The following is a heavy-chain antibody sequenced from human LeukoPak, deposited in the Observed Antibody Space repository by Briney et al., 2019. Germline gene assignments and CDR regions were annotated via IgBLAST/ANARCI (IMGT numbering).Heavy chain of an antibody. CDR1: GYTFTSYW. J-gene: IGHJ4*02. Sequence: ASVKVSCKASGYTFTSYWIQWVRQAPGQGLEWMGLINPDGGSTAYAHRFQGRVIMTRDTSTSTAYMDLSSLTSDDTAVYHCARAPRNSSTMLDFWGQGTLATISS. V-gene: IGHV1-46*01. CDR2: INPDGGST. D-gene: IGHD6-13*01. CDR3: ARAPRNSSTMLDF.